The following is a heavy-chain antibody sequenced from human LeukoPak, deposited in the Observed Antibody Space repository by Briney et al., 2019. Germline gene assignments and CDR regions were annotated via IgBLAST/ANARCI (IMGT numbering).Heavy chain of an antibody. CDR3: ARVGSRHNWFDP. CDR1: GGSISSYY. D-gene: IGHD6-13*01. Sequence: SETLSLTCTVSGGSISSYYWSWIRQPAGKGLEWIGRIYTSGSTNYNPSLKSRVTTSVDTSKNQFSLKLSSVTAADTAVYYCARVGSRHNWFDPWGQGTLVTVSS. J-gene: IGHJ5*02. CDR2: IYTSGST. V-gene: IGHV4-4*07.